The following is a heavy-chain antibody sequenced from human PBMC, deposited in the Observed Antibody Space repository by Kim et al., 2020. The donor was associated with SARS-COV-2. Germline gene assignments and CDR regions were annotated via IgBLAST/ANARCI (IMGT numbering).Heavy chain of an antibody. CDR3: ARDGDIAAAGTIISWFDP. J-gene: IGHJ5*02. CDR2: INHSGST. V-gene: IGHV4-34*01. CDR1: GGSFSCYY. D-gene: IGHD6-13*01. Sequence: SETLSLTCAVYGGSFSCYYWSWIRQPPGKGLEWIGEINHSGSTNYNPSLKSRVTISVDTSKNQFSLKLSSVTAADTAVYYCARDGDIAAAGTIISWFDPWGQGTLVTVSS.